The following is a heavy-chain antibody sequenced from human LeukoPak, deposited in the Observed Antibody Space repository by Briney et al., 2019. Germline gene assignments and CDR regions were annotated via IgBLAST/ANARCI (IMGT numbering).Heavy chain of an antibody. Sequence: SETLSLTSGVHGGTFSGYFWSWIRQPPGKGLEWIGEINHSGATNYNPSLKSRVTISVDTSKNQLSPKLSSVTAADTAVYYCARRASYNYDSSGTLWGQGTLVTVSS. CDR2: INHSGAT. J-gene: IGHJ4*02. D-gene: IGHD3-22*01. V-gene: IGHV4-34*01. CDR3: ARRASYNYDSSGTL. CDR1: GGTFSGYF.